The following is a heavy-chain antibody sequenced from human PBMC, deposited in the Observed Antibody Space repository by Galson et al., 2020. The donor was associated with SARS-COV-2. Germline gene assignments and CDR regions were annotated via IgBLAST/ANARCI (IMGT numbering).Heavy chain of an antibody. D-gene: IGHD3-10*01. J-gene: IGHJ6*02. CDR3: ARDATPITMVRGVITHYEYYYGMDV. CDR1: GVTFSTYN. CDR2: ISSSSGTI. V-gene: IGHV3-48*02. Sequence: GESLKISCVASGVTFSTYNMNWVRPAPGKGLEWLSYISSSSGTIHYADSVRGRFTISRDNANNSLYLQMKSLRDEDTAVYYCARDATPITMVRGVITHYEYYYGMDVWGQGTTVTVSS.